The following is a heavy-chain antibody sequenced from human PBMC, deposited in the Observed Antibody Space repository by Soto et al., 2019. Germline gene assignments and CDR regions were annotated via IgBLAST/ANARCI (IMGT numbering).Heavy chain of an antibody. D-gene: IGHD1-26*01. V-gene: IGHV1-2*02. J-gene: IGHJ6*02. CDR2: INPKTGDT. CDR1: GYTLTDYY. CDR3: ARSSGSYSYYGMDV. Sequence: QVQLAQSGAEVKKPGASVKFSCKASGYTLTDYYIHWVRQAPGRGLEWMGWINPKTGDTYSAQNFQGRVTTTRDTSIDTGYMEPRRLQSYATAVYYCARSSGSYSYYGMDVWGQGTTLTVSS.